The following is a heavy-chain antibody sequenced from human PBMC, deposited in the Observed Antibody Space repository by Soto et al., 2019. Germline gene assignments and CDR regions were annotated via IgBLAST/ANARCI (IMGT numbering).Heavy chain of an antibody. V-gene: IGHV4-34*01. D-gene: IGHD3-10*01. CDR1: GGSFSGYY. CDR3: ARIQGTYYYGSGSYLY. Sequence: SETLSLTCAVYGGSFSGYYWSWIRQPPGKGLEWIGEINHSGSTNYNPSLKSRVTISVDTSKNQFSLKLSSVTAADTAVYYCARIQGTYYYGSGSYLYWGQGTLVTVSS. CDR2: INHSGST. J-gene: IGHJ4*02.